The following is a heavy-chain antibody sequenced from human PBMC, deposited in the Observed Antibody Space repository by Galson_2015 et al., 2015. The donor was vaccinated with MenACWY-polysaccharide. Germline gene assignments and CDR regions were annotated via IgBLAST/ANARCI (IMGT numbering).Heavy chain of an antibody. CDR1: GYSFTSYW. D-gene: IGHD6-19*01. V-gene: IGHV5-51*01. CDR2: IYPGDSDT. CDR3: ARQTSKQWLGGDYFYY. J-gene: IGHJ4*02. Sequence: QSGAEVKKPGESLKISCKGSGYSFTSYWIGWVRQMPGKGLEWMGIIYPGDSDTRYSPSFQGQVTISADKSISPAYLQWSSLKDSDAAMYYCARQTSKQWLGGDYFYYWGQGTLVTVSS.